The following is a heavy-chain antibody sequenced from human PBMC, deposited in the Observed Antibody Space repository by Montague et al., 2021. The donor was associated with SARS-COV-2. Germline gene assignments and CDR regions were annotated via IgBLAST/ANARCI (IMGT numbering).Heavy chain of an antibody. D-gene: IGHD3-10*01. V-gene: IGHV4-4*07. CDR1: GGSISSYY. J-gene: IGHJ6*02. CDR2: IYSSGST. CDR3: ARDRPRSYYYGSRTYTWGGDGMDV. Sequence: SETLSLTCTVSGGSISSYYWSWIRQPAGKGLEWIGRIYSSGSTNYNPSLKSRVTMSVDTSKNQFSLKLSSVTAADTALYYCARDRPRSYYYGSRTYTWGGDGMDVWGQGTTVTVSS.